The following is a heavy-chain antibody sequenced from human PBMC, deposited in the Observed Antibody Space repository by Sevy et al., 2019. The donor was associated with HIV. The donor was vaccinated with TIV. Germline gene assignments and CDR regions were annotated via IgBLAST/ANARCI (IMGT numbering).Heavy chain of an antibody. J-gene: IGHJ4*02. CDR3: AKVRFLEWLLTPLFDY. CDR1: GFTFSSYA. D-gene: IGHD3-3*01. CDR2: ISGSGGST. Sequence: GGSLRLSCAASGFTFSSYAMSWVRQAPGKGLEWVSAISGSGGSTYYADSVKGRFTISRDNSKNTLYLQMNSLRAEDTAVYYCAKVRFLEWLLTPLFDYWGQGTLVTVSS. V-gene: IGHV3-23*01.